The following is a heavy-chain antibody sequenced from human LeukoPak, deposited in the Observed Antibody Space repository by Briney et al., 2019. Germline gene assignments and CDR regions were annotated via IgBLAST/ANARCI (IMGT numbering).Heavy chain of an antibody. CDR2: INPNSGGT. CDR1: GYTFTGYY. CDR3: ARGGGITIFGVVYDAFDI. V-gene: IGHV1-2*02. Sequence: ASVKVSCKASGYTFTGYYLNWVRQAPRQGLEWMGWINPNSGGTNYAQKFQGRVTMTRDTSISTAYMELSGLRSDDTAVYYCARGGGITIFGVVYDAFDIWGQGTMVTVSS. D-gene: IGHD3-3*01. J-gene: IGHJ3*02.